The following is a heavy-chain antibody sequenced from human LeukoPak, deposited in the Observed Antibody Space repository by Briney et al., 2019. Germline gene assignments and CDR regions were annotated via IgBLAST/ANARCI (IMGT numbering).Heavy chain of an antibody. CDR2: ISSSGSTM. J-gene: IGHJ6*02. CDR1: GFTFSDYY. V-gene: IGHV3-11*01. Sequence: PGGSLRLSCAASGFTFSDYYISWIRQAPGKGLEWVSYISSSGSTMYYADSVKGRFTISRDNAKNSLYLQMNSLRAEDTAVYYCARDVAAYCSSTSCSASYYYYGMDVWGQGTTVTVSS. D-gene: IGHD2-2*01. CDR3: ARDVAAYCSSTSCSASYYYYGMDV.